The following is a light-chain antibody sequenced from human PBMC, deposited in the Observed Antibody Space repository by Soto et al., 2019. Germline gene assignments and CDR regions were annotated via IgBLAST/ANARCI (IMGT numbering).Light chain of an antibody. CDR1: QSLVYSDGNTY. CDR3: MQGTHFPPWT. Sequence: DVVMTQSPLSLSVTLGQPASISCRSSQSLVYSDGNTYLHWFRQRPGQPPRRLIHRVSNRDSGVADSFSGSGSGTDFTLKISRVEAEDVGVYYCMQGTHFPPWTFGQGTKVEI. V-gene: IGKV2-30*01. CDR2: RVS. J-gene: IGKJ1*01.